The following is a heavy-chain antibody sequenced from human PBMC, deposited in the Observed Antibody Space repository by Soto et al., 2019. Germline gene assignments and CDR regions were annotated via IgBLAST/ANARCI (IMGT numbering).Heavy chain of an antibody. D-gene: IGHD2-21*01. CDR2: ISYDGSNK. J-gene: IGHJ5*02. V-gene: IGHV3-30*03. CDR1: GFTFSSYS. Sequence: GGSLRLSCAASGFTFSSYSMHWVRQAPGKGLEWVAVISYDGSNKYYADSVKGRFTISRDNSKNTLYLQMNSLRAEDTAVYYCARTHLFSPFDPWGQGTLVTVSS. CDR3: ARTHLFSPFDP.